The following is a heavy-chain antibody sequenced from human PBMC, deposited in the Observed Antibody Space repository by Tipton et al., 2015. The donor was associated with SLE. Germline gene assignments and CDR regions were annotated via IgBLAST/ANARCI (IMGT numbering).Heavy chain of an antibody. J-gene: IGHJ4*02. V-gene: IGHV4-30-2*01. CDR2: IYHSGST. D-gene: IGHD6-19*01. CDR3: ARDQGIAVAGTFD. Sequence: TLSLTCAVSGGSISSGGYSWSWIRQPPGKGLEWIGYIYHSGSTYYNPSLKSRVTISVDRSKNQFSLKLSSVTAADTAVYYCARDQGIAVAGTFDWGQGTLVTVSS. CDR1: GGSISSGGYS.